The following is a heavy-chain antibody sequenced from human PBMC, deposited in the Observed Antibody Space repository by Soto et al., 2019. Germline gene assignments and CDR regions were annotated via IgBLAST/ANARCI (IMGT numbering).Heavy chain of an antibody. CDR1: GYSFTSYW. D-gene: IGHD6-13*01. CDR3: ARLSIAAAGGDWFDP. V-gene: IGHV5-51*01. Sequence: PGESLKISCKGSGYSFTSYWIGWVRQMPGKGLEWMGIIYPSDSDTRYSPSFQGQVTISADKSINTAYLQWSSLKASDTAMYYCARLSIAAAGGDWFDPWGQGTLVTVSS. J-gene: IGHJ5*02. CDR2: IYPSDSDT.